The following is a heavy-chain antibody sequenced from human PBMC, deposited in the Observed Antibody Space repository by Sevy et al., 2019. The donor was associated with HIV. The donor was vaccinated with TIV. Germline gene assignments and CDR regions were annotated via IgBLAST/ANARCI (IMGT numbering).Heavy chain of an antibody. CDR2: IWYDGTIK. CDR1: GFTFSSYV. J-gene: IGHJ4*02. CDR3: ARGGGYCGGDCYSIDY. Sequence: PGGSLRLSCAASGFTFSSYVMHWVRQAPGKGLEWVALIWYDGTIKYYADSVKGRFTISRDNSKDTLFLQMNSLTPEDTAVYYCARGGGYCGGDCYSIDYWGQGALVTVSS. V-gene: IGHV3-33*08. D-gene: IGHD2-21*02.